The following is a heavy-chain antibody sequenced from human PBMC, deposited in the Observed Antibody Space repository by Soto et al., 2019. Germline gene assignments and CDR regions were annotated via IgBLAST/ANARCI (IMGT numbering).Heavy chain of an antibody. CDR3: ARVWYNWNSFDY. D-gene: IGHD1-7*01. V-gene: IGHV1-69*13. Sequence: PSVKVSCKASGGTFGGYGLSLMRQAPGQGLEWMGGILPLFAAANYAQKFQGRVTISAEESASAAYMELSSLRSEDTAVYYCARVWYNWNSFDYWGQGTLVTVSS. J-gene: IGHJ4*02. CDR1: GGTFGGYG. CDR2: ILPLFAAA.